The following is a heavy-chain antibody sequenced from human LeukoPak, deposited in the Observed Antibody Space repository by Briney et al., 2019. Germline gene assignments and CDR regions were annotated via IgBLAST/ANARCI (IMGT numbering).Heavy chain of an antibody. Sequence: GGSLRLACASSGFTVSTNYMCWVRQAQGKGLEWVSVLYSGGSTYYADSVKGRFTISRDNSKNTLYLQMNSLRAEDTAVYYCAKDDAGSGSYYLYYYYYYMDVWGKGTTVTISS. CDR2: LYSGGST. CDR3: AKDDAGSGSYYLYYYYYYMDV. CDR1: GFTVSTNY. J-gene: IGHJ6*03. V-gene: IGHV3-53*01. D-gene: IGHD3-10*01.